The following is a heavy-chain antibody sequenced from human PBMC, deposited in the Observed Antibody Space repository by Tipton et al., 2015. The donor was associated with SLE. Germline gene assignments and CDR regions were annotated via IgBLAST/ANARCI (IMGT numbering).Heavy chain of an antibody. Sequence: TLSLTCTVSGGSVNSNRYYWVWIRQPPGKGLEWIGSIHKSGSTNYNTSLRRRVTILIDTSKNQFSLRLSSVTAADTAVYYCARRVYFGAGSYDSWGQGTLVTVSS. CDR2: IHKSGST. D-gene: IGHD3-10*01. CDR1: GGSVNSNRYY. CDR3: ARRVYFGAGSYDS. J-gene: IGHJ4*02. V-gene: IGHV4-39*07.